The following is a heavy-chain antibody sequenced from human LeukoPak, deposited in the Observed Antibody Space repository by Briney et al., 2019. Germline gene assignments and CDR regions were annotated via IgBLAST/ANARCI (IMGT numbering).Heavy chain of an antibody. Sequence: GGSLRLSCAASGFTFSSYWTHWVRQTPGKGLVWVSRINSDGSSTSYADSVKGRFTISRDNAKNTLFLQMNSLRVEDTAVYYCARVPRELFGLDYWGQGTLVTVSS. D-gene: IGHD1-7*01. CDR3: ARVPRELFGLDY. CDR2: INSDGSST. J-gene: IGHJ4*02. V-gene: IGHV3-74*01. CDR1: GFTFSSYW.